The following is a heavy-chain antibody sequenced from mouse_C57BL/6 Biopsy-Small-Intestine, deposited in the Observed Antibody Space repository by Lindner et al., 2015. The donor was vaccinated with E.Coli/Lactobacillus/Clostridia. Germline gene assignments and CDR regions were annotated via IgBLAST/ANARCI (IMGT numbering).Heavy chain of an antibody. CDR2: INTHSGGT. V-gene: IGHV1S29*02. Sequence: SVKVSCKASGYTFTGYYIHWMRQAPGQGLEWTGFINTHSGGTHYAQKFQGRVTMTRDTSISTAYMELSGLRSDDTAVYYCAREGAATGSHFGYWGQGTPGHRLL. CDR1: GYTFTGYY. D-gene: IGHD4-1*02. J-gene: IGHJ2*01. CDR3: AREGAATGSHFGY.